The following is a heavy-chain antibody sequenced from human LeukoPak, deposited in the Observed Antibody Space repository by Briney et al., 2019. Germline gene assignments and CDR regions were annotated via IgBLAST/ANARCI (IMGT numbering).Heavy chain of an antibody. V-gene: IGHV1-69*05. CDR1: GGTFSSYA. D-gene: IGHD5-18*01. Sequence: SVKVSCKASGGTFSSYAISWVRQAPGQGLEWMGGIIPIFGTANYAQEFQGRVTITTDESTSTAYMELSSLRSEDTAVYYCASIRGYSYGSFDYWGQGTLVTVSS. J-gene: IGHJ4*02. CDR2: IIPIFGTA. CDR3: ASIRGYSYGSFDY.